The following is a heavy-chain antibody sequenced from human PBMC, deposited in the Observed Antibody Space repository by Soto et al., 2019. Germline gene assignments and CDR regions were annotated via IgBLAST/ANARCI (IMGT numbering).Heavy chain of an antibody. CDR1: GGTFSSYA. CDR2: IIPIFGTA. J-gene: IGHJ6*02. D-gene: IGHD3-3*01. Sequence: SLKVSCKASGGTFSSYAISWVRQAPGQGLEWMGGIIPIFGTANYAQKFQGRVTITADESTSTAYMELSSLRSEDTAMYYCALGVDNYYYGMDVWGQGTTVTVSS. V-gene: IGHV1-69*13. CDR3: ALGVDNYYYGMDV.